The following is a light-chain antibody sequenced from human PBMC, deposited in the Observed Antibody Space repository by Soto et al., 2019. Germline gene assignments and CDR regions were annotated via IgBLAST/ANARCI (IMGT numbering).Light chain of an antibody. Sequence: DIQMTQSPSSLSASVGDRVTITCRASQGISNYLAWYQQIPGKVPKLLISAASTLQSGVPSRFSGSGSGLDFTLTISSLQPEDVATYYCQKYTNVPAFGGGTKVEIK. J-gene: IGKJ4*01. V-gene: IGKV1-27*01. CDR2: AAS. CDR1: QGISNY. CDR3: QKYTNVPA.